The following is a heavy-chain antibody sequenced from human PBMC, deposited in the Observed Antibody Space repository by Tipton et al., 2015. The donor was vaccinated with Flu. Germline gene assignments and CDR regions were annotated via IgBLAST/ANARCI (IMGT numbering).Heavy chain of an antibody. CDR2: IKQDGSVK. D-gene: IGHD2-15*01. V-gene: IGHV3-7*01. CDR3: AREIGGGNCY. CDR1: GFTLSTYW. Sequence: SLRLSCAASGFTLSTYWMTWVRQAPGKGLEWVANIKQDGSVKYYVDSVKGRFTISRDNAKNSVYLQMNSLRGEDTAVYYCAREIGGGNCYWGQGTLVTVSS. J-gene: IGHJ4*02.